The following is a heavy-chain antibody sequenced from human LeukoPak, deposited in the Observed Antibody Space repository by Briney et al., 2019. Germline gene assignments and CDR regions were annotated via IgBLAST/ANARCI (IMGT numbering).Heavy chain of an antibody. CDR2: ISGSGGSK. CDR3: AKDPRVGSRVATPCH. Sequence: TGGSLRLSCAASGFTFTSYAMSWVRQAPGKGQEWVSAISGSGGSKYYGDCVEGRFTISRENYKSTLFLQMNSLRAEDTAVYYCAKDPRVGSRVATPCHWGQGTLVTVSS. J-gene: IGHJ4*02. CDR1: GFTFTSYA. V-gene: IGHV3-23*01. D-gene: IGHD5-24*01.